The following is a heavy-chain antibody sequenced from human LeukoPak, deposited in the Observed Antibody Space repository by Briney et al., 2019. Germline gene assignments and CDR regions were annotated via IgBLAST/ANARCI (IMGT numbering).Heavy chain of an antibody. CDR2: MNPNIGNT. V-gene: IGHV1-8*01. CDR3: ARGRRGYYGSGSYR. CDR1: GYTFTSYD. J-gene: IGHJ4*02. Sequence: ASVKVSCKASGYTFTSYDINWVRQATGQGLEWMGWMNPNIGNTGYSQKFQGRVTMTRNTSISTAYMELSSLRSEDTAVYYCARGRRGYYGSGSYRWGQGTLVTVSS. D-gene: IGHD3-10*01.